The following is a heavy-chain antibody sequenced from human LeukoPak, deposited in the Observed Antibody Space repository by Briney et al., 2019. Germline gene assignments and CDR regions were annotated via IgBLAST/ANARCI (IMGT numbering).Heavy chain of an antibody. CDR2: IYPGDSTT. CDR1: GYSFTTYW. V-gene: IGHV5-51*01. CDR3: ARHRPGDQGYYYYGLDV. Sequence: GESLKISCKGSGYSFTTYWVGWVRQMPGKGLEWMGIIYPGDSTTIYSPSFQGQVTISADESISTAYLQWSSLKGSDTAMYFCARHRPGDQGYYYYGLDVWGQGTTVTVS. J-gene: IGHJ6*02. D-gene: IGHD4-17*01.